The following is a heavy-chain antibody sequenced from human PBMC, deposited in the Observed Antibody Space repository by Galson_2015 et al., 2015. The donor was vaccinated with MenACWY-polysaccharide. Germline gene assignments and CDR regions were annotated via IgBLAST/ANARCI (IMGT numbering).Heavy chain of an antibody. CDR3: ARAICGNGECPSLGGY. CDR2: MNPNSGNT. Sequence: SVKVSCKASGYTFTSYDINWVRQTTGHGLEWMGWMNPNSGNTGYAQKFQGRVTMTRNTSISIAYMDLSSLRSEDTAVYYCARAICGNGECPSLGGYWGQGLLVTVSS. J-gene: IGHJ4*02. D-gene: IGHD2-8*01. V-gene: IGHV1-8*01. CDR1: GYTFTSYD.